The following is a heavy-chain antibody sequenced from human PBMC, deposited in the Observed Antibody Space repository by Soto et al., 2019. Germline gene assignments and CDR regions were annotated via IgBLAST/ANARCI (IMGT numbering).Heavy chain of an antibody. CDR2: INPSGGST. Sequence: QVQLVQSGAEVKKPGASVKVSCKASGYTFISYYMYWVRQAPGQGLEWMGIINPSGGSTSYAQKFQGRVTMTRDTSTSTVYMELSSLRSEDTAVYYCARPYNSGWHEDAFDIWGQGTMVTVSS. V-gene: IGHV1-46*01. J-gene: IGHJ3*02. CDR1: GYTFISYY. CDR3: ARPYNSGWHEDAFDI. D-gene: IGHD6-19*01.